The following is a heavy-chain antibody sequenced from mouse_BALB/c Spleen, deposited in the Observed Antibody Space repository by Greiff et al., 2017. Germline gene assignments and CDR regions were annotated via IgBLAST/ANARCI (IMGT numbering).Heavy chain of an antibody. J-gene: IGHJ4*01. D-gene: IGHD3-1*01. V-gene: IGHV5-17*02. CDR1: GFTFSSFG. CDR2: ISSGSSTI. Sequence: EVMLVESGGGLVQPGGSRKLSCAASGFTFSSFGMHWVRQAPEQGLEWVAYISSGSSTIYYADTVKGRFTISRDNPKNTLFLQMTSLRSEDTAMYYCARSRGDYWGQGTSVTVSS. CDR3: ARSRGDY.